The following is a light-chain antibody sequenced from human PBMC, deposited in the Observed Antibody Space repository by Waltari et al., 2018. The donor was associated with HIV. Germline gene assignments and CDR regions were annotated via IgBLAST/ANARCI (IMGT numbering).Light chain of an antibody. Sequence: DIVMTQSPDSLAVSLGEPATINCRSSQSLLYSSNNKNYLAWYQHKPGQPPKLLIYWASTRESGVPDRFSGSESGTDFTLTISSLQADDVAVYYCQQYYTTPRTFGQGTKLEIK. CDR3: QQYYTTPRT. CDR1: QSLLYSSNNKNY. V-gene: IGKV4-1*01. CDR2: WAS. J-gene: IGKJ2*01.